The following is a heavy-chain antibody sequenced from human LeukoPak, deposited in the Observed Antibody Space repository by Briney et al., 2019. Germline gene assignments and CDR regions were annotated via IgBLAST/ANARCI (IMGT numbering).Heavy chain of an antibody. CDR1: GGSFSGYY. D-gene: IGHD6-19*01. J-gene: IGHJ4*02. V-gene: IGHV4-34*01. CDR2: INHSGST. Sequence: SETLSLTCAVYGGSFSGYYWSWIRQPPGKGLEWIGEINHSGSTNYNPSLKSRVTISVDTSKNQFSLKLSSVTAADTAVYYCARCSLAGLKYYFDYWGQGTLVTVSS. CDR3: ARCSLAGLKYYFDY.